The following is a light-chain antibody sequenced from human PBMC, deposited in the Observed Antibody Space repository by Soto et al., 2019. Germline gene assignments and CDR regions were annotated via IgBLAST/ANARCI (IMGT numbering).Light chain of an antibody. J-gene: IGLJ2*01. V-gene: IGLV2-14*01. CDR1: SSDVGGYNY. CDR3: SSYTISRSPDVL. Sequence: QSALTQPASVSGSPGQSITISCTGTSSDVGGYNYVSWYQQHPGKAPKLMIYDVSNRPSGVSNRFSGSKSGNTASLTISGLQAEDEADYSCSSYTISRSPDVLFCGGTKVTVL. CDR2: DVS.